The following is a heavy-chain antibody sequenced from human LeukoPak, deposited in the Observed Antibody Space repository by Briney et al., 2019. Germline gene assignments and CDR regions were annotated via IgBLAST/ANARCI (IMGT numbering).Heavy chain of an antibody. J-gene: IGHJ3*02. CDR2: ISAYNGNT. CDR3: ARDLSGYCGGDCYKGAFDI. Sequence: ASVKVSCKASGYTFTSYGISWVRQAPGQGLEWMGWISAYNGNTNYAQKLQGRVTMTTDTSTSTAYMELRSLRSDDTAVYYCARDLSGYCGGDCYKGAFDIWGQGTMVTVSS. D-gene: IGHD2-21*01. CDR1: GYTFTSYG. V-gene: IGHV1-18*01.